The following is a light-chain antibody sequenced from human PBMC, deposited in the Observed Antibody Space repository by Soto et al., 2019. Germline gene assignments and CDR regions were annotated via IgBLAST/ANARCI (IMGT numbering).Light chain of an antibody. J-gene: IGKJ4*01. CDR3: QQFNNWPLT. V-gene: IGKV3-15*01. CDR1: QFISSN. CDR2: AAS. Sequence: EIVMTQSPATLSVSPGQRATLSCRASQFISSNLAWYQQRPGQAPRLLIYAASARATGIPARFTGSGSGTEFTLTISSLQSEDFAVYYCQQFNNWPLTFGGGTKVEI.